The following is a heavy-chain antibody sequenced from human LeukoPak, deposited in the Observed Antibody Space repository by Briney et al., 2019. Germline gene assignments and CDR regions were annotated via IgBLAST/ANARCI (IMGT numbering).Heavy chain of an antibody. CDR2: IFYSGST. V-gene: IGHV4-39*01. CDR3: ARQNPSGGSCCHSDGFDT. D-gene: IGHD2-15*01. J-gene: IGHJ3*02. CDR1: GGSISSSSYY. Sequence: SETLSLTCAVSGGSISSSSYYWGWIRQPPGKGLEWIGSIFYSGSTYYNPSLKSRVTISVDTSKNQFSLKLSSVPAADTAVYSCARQNPSGGSCCHSDGFDTWGDGEMVSVSS.